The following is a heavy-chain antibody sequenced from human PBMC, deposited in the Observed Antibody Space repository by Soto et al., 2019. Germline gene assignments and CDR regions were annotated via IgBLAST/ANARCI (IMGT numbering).Heavy chain of an antibody. CDR2: IYPGDSYT. V-gene: IGHV5-51*01. CDR3: ARRAGARAFYYYGMDV. Sequence: PGESLKISCKGSGYSFSSYWIGWVRQMPGKGLEWMGIIYPGDSYTRYSPSFQGQVTISADKSISTAYLQWSSLKASDTAMYYCARRAGARAFYYYGMDVWGLGTTGTFSS. D-gene: IGHD6-6*01. CDR1: GYSFSSYW. J-gene: IGHJ6*02.